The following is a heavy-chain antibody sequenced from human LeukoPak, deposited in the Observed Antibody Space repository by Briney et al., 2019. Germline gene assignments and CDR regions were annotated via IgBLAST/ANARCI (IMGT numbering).Heavy chain of an antibody. Sequence: GGSLRLSCATSGFTFSGSAIHWVRQSSGKGLEWVGQIDKKDKGYATATAYAASVKGRFTISRDDSINTAYLQMKSLKTEDTALYYCTRDSGTYNWFDPWGQGTLVTVSS. V-gene: IGHV3-73*01. D-gene: IGHD1-26*01. CDR2: IDKKDKGYATAT. CDR3: TRDSGTYNWFDP. CDR1: GFTFSGSA. J-gene: IGHJ5*02.